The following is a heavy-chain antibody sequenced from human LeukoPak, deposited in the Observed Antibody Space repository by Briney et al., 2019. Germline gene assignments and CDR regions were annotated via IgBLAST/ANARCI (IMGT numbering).Heavy chain of an antibody. CDR1: GFTVSRNY. CDR2: IYSGGST. Sequence: GGSPRPSWAASGFTVSRNYMSWVRPAPGKGLEWVSVIYSGGSTYYADSVKGRFTISRDNSKNTLYLQMNSLRAEDTAVYYCARDPGAYFDYWGQGTLVTVSS. J-gene: IGHJ4*02. V-gene: IGHV3-66*01. D-gene: IGHD3-16*01. CDR3: ARDPGAYFDY.